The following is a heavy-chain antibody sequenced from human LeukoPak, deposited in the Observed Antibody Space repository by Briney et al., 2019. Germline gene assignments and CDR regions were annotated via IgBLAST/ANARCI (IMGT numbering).Heavy chain of an antibody. CDR1: GYTFTGYY. D-gene: IGHD3-16*02. Sequence: ASVKVSCKASGYTFTGYYMHWVRQAPGQGLEWMRRINPNSGGTNYAQKFQGRVTMTRDTSISTAYMELSRLRSDDTAVYYCARGGVYDYVWGSYRQPDFWGQGTLVTVSS. CDR3: ARGGVYDYVWGSYRQPDF. V-gene: IGHV1-2*06. CDR2: INPNSGGT. J-gene: IGHJ4*02.